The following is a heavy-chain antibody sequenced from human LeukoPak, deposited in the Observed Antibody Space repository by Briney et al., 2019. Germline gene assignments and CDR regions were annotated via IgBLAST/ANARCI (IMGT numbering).Heavy chain of an antibody. D-gene: IGHD3-16*02. Sequence: PSETLSLTCAVYGGSFSGYYWSWIRQPPGKGLEWIGEINHSGSTNYNPSLKSRVTISVDTSKNQFSLKLSSVTAADTAVYYCARRPPSVSTYYYYYMDVWGKGTTVTVSS. V-gene: IGHV4-34*01. CDR1: GGSFSGYY. J-gene: IGHJ6*03. CDR2: INHSGST. CDR3: ARRPPSVSTYYYYYMDV.